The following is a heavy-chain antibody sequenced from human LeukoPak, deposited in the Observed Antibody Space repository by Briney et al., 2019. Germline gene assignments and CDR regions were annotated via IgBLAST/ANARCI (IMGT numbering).Heavy chain of an antibody. CDR1: GCTFTSYG. V-gene: IGHV1-18*01. CDR2: ISVYNGNT. D-gene: IGHD4-17*01. J-gene: IGHJ4*02. Sequence: ASVKVSCKASGCTFTSYGISWVRQAPGQGLEWMGWISVYNGNTHYAPKFQGRVTMSTDTSTSTAYMELRSLRSDDTAVYYCARSKVTNDYWGQGTLVAVSS. CDR3: ARSKVTNDY.